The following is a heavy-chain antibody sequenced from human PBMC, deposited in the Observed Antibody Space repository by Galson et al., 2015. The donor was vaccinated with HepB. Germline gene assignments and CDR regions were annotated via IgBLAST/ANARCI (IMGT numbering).Heavy chain of an antibody. CDR2: IYYRGNT. Sequence: SETLSLTCTVSGGSISSYYWSWIRQPPGKGLEWIGYIYYRGNTKYNPSLRSRVTISVDTSKNQFSLKLSSVTAADTAVYYCARSIAAAGLPYYYGMDVWGQGTTVTVSS. J-gene: IGHJ6*02. CDR1: GGSISSYY. CDR3: ARSIAAAGLPYYYGMDV. V-gene: IGHV4-59*01. D-gene: IGHD6-13*01.